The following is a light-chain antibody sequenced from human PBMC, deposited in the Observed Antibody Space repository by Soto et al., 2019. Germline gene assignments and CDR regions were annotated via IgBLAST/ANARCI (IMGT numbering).Light chain of an antibody. CDR1: QGISNY. CDR2: AAS. Sequence: DIQMTQSPSSLSASVGDRVTITCRASQGISNYLAWYQQKPGKVPKLLIYAASTLQSGVPSRFSGSGSGQDFTLTISSLQPEDVAIYYCQKYNSATPLTLGGGTKVEIK. CDR3: QKYNSATPLT. J-gene: IGKJ4*01. V-gene: IGKV1-27*01.